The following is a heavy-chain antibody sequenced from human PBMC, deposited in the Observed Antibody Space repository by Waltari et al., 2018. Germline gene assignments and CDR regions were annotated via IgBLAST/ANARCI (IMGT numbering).Heavy chain of an antibody. CDR2: FDPEDGET. V-gene: IGHV1-24*01. CDR3: ATGVIATVAIPPDDY. J-gene: IGHJ4*02. CDR1: GYTLTELS. D-gene: IGHD4-17*01. Sequence: QVQLVQSGAEVKNPGASVKVSCKVSGYTLTELSMHWVRQAPGKGLEWMGGFDPEDGETTYAQKLQGRVTMNEETSTDTAYMELSSLRSEDTAVYYCATGVIATVAIPPDDYWGQGTLVTVSS.